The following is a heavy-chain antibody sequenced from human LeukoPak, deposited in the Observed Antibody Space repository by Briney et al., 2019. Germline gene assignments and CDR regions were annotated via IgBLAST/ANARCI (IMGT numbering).Heavy chain of an antibody. Sequence: SETLSLTRTVSGGSTSIYNSSWIRQPPGKGLEWIGHIYYSGRTNYNPSLKSRVTISVDTSNNQFSLKLSSVTAADTAVYYCARGGGPRPFDYWGQGTLVIVSS. CDR1: GGSTSIYN. V-gene: IGHV4-59*01. CDR3: ARGGGPRPFDY. D-gene: IGHD2-15*01. J-gene: IGHJ4*02. CDR2: IYYSGRT.